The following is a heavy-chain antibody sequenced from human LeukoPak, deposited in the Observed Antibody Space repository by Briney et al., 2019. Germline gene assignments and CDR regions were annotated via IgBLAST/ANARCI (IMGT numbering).Heavy chain of an antibody. CDR1: GFTFSTYT. J-gene: IGHJ4*02. D-gene: IGHD2-2*01. CDR2: ISSGSSYI. Sequence: GGSLRLSCAASGFTFSTYTMNWVRKAPGKGLEWVSSISSGSSYISYADSLKGRFNISRDNPKNSLYLQINSLRAEDTAVYYCARDACSSTSCFRDYWAQGTRVTVSS. V-gene: IGHV3-21*01. CDR3: ARDACSSTSCFRDY.